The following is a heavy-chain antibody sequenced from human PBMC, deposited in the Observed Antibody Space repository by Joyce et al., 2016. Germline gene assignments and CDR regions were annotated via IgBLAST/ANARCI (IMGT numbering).Heavy chain of an antibody. CDR3: ARVRGGHRKGYADY. J-gene: IGHJ4*02. V-gene: IGHV2-70*15. CDR1: GFSLTTTEMC. Sequence: QVTLRESSPALVKPTQTLTLTCTFSGFSLTTTEMCVSWIRQPPGKALEWLARIDWDGDTYDRTSLQTRLTISKDTSKNQVVLTMTNMDPVDTATYYCARVRGGHRKGYADYWGQGTLVVVSS. CDR2: IDWDGDT. D-gene: IGHD3-10*01.